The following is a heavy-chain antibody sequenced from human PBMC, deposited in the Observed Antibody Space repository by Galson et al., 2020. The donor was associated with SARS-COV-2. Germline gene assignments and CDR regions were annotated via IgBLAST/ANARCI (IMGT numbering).Heavy chain of an antibody. D-gene: IGHD3-3*01. J-gene: IGHJ4*02. CDR1: GFTFDDYG. CDR3: ARGVWVRFLEGTGWLDY. CDR2: INWNGGST. V-gene: IGHV3-20*04. Sequence: GESLKISCAASGFTFDDYGMSWVRQAPGKGLEWVSGINWNGGSTGYADSVKGRFTISRDNAKNSLYLQMNSLRAEDTALYYCARGVWVRFLEGTGWLDYWGQGTLVTVSS.